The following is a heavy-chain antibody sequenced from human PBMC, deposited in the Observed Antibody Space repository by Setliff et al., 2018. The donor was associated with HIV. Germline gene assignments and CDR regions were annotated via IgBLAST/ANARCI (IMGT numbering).Heavy chain of an antibody. CDR1: GYTFTSYG. CDR3: ARDQPTVYYTSWYDSGEYNWFDP. D-gene: IGHD6-13*01. V-gene: IGHV1-18*01. Sequence: VGSVKVSCKASGYTFTSYGISWVRPAPGQGLAWMGWISAYNGNTNYAQKFQGRVTITADASTSTAYMELSSLSSEDTAVYYCARDQPTVYYTSWYDSGEYNWFDPWGQGTLVTVS. CDR2: ISAYNGNT. J-gene: IGHJ5*02.